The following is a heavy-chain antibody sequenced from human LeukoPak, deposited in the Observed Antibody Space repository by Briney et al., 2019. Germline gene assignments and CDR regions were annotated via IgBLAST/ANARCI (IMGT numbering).Heavy chain of an antibody. CDR1: GRSFSGYY. J-gene: IGHJ6*03. V-gene: IGHV4-34*01. Sequence: ASETLSLTCAVYGRSFSGYYWTWIRQTPGKGLEWIGEINHSGITDYNPSLRSRVTISVDTSKNQFSLKLGSVTAADTAIYYCARENVVTYYYYYYMDVWGKGTTVTISS. CDR3: ARENVVTYYYYYYMDV. D-gene: IGHD4-23*01. CDR2: INHSGIT.